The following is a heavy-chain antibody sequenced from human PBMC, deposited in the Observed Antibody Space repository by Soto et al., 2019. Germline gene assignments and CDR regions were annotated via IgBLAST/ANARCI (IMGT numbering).Heavy chain of an antibody. CDR2: IFSSGST. CDR1: GDSISSFY. Sequence: QVQLQESGPGLVKPSETLSLTCTVSGDSISSFYWTWIRQPPGKGLAWVGYIFSSGSTNYNPSLTSRVTISVDTSENQSSLKLTSVTAADTAVYYCARVGYCSSTPCWPIGYFEYWGQGTLVTVSS. D-gene: IGHD2-2*01. J-gene: IGHJ4*02. V-gene: IGHV4-59*01. CDR3: ARVGYCSSTPCWPIGYFEY.